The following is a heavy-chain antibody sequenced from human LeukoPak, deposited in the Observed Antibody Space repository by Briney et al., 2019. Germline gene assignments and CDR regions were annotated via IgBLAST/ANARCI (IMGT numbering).Heavy chain of an antibody. J-gene: IGHJ4*02. CDR1: GDSISNYY. CDR3: ARGRCRNSGCRPYFDY. CDR2: IYYSEST. D-gene: IGHD3-22*01. V-gene: IGHV4-59*01. Sequence: PSETLSLTCTVSGDSISNYYWSWIRQPPGKGLEWIGYIYYSESTHYNPSLKSRVTISTDTSKSQFSLNLRSVTAEDTGIYYCARGRCRNSGCRPYFDYWGQGTQVTVSS.